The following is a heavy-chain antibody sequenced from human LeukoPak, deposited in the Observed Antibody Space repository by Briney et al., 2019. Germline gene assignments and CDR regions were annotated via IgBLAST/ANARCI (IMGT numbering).Heavy chain of an antibody. CDR2: ISGSGGST. Sequence: GGSLRLSCAASGFTFSSYGMSWVRQAPGKGLEWVSAISGSGGSTYYADSVKGRFTISRDNSKNTLYLQMNSLRAEDTAVHYCARELREHGVFDIWGQGTMVTVSS. D-gene: IGHD1-26*01. CDR3: ARELREHGVFDI. V-gene: IGHV3-23*01. CDR1: GFTFSSYG. J-gene: IGHJ3*02.